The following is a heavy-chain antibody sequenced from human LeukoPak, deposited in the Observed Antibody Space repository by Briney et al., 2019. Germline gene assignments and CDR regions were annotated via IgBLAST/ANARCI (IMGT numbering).Heavy chain of an antibody. CDR1: GFTVSSNY. Sequence: GGSLRLSCAASGFTVSSNYMSWVRQAPGKGLEWVSVIYSGGSTYYAASVNGRFSISRDNSKTTLYLHMNSLRAEDTAVYYCARVRTSSGWLFLFDYWGQGTLVTVSS. J-gene: IGHJ4*02. CDR2: IYSGGST. CDR3: ARVRTSSGWLFLFDY. D-gene: IGHD6-19*01. V-gene: IGHV3-53*01.